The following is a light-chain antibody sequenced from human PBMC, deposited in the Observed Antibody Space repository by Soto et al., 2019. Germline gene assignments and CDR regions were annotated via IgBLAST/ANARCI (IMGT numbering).Light chain of an antibody. CDR1: QSVSTTF. CDR3: QQYDSSPET. CDR2: GVS. V-gene: IGKV3-20*01. J-gene: IGKJ2*01. Sequence: EIVLTQSPGTLSLSPGERATLSCRASQSVSTTFFAWYQQKPGQSPRLLIYGVSNRATGIPDRFSGSGSGTDFTLTISRLEPEDFAVYYCQQYDSSPETFGQGTKLEI.